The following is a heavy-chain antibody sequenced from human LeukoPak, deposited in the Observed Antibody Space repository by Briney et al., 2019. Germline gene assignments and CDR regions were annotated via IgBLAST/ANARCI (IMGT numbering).Heavy chain of an antibody. CDR2: INHSGST. D-gene: IGHD4-17*01. J-gene: IGHJ6*02. V-gene: IGHV4-34*01. CDR1: GGSFSGYY. CDR3: ERDYGDYLYGMDV. Sequence: SEPLSLTCAVYGGSFSGYYWSWIRQPPGKGLEWIGEINHSGSTNYNPSLKSRVTISVDTSKDQFSLKLSSVTAADAAVYYCERDYGDYLYGMDVWGQRTTLTVSS.